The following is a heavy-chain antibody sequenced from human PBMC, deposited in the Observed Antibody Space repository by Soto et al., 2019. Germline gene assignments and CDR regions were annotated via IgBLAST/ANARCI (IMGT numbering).Heavy chain of an antibody. J-gene: IGHJ4*02. CDR2: IAVTGVT. CDR3: AKSLNTATSFDY. CDR1: GFTFSTYA. Sequence: WGSLRLSCAASGFTFSTYAINWVRQAPGKGPEWVSHIAVTGVTYYADSVKGRFTISRDNSKNTLFLQMNSLRAEDTAIYYCAKSLNTATSFDYWGQGTLVTVSS. V-gene: IGHV3-23*01.